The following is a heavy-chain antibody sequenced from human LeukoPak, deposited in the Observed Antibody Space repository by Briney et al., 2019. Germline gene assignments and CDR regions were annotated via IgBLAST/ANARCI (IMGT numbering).Heavy chain of an antibody. CDR3: VRDRSGSYPYYFDF. J-gene: IGHJ4*02. D-gene: IGHD1-26*01. CDR1: GFAFSSYR. Sequence: GGSLRLSCEVSGFAFSSYRMNWVRQAPGKGLEWVSSISSRSAYISYADSVKGRFTISRDNAKNSLYLEMNSLRAEDTAVYFCVRDRSGSYPYYFDFWGQGTLVTASS. CDR2: ISSRSAYI. V-gene: IGHV3-21*01.